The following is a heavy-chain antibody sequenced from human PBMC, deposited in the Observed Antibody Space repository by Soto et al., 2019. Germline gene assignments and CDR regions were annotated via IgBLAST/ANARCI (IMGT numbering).Heavy chain of an antibody. CDR1: GDSVSSNSAA. V-gene: IGHV6-1*01. J-gene: IGHJ6*02. Sequence: KQSQTLSLTCAISGDSVSSNSAAWNWIRQSPSRGLEWLGRTYYRSKWYNDYAVSVKSRITINPDTSKNQFSLQLNSVTPEDTAVYYCARDVLGGYDSVYYGMDVWGQGTTVTVSS. CDR3: ARDVLGGYDSVYYGMDV. D-gene: IGHD5-12*01. CDR2: TYYRSKWYN.